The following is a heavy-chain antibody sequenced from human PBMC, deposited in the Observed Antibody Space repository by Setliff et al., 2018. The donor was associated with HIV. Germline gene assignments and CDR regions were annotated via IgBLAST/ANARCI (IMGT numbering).Heavy chain of an antibody. J-gene: IGHJ4*02. CDR2: IYYSGST. CDR3: ARHKSQPYYFDY. Sequence: SETLSLTCSVSGDSISSGSYYWSWIRQPPGKGLEWIGYIYYSGSTNYNPSLKSRVTISVDTSKNQFSLKLSSVTAADTAVYYCARHKSQPYYFDYWGQGTLVTVSS. V-gene: IGHV4-61*01. CDR1: GDSISSGSYY.